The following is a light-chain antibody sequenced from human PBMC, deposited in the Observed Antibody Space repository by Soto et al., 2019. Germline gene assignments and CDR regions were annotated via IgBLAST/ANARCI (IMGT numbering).Light chain of an antibody. CDR3: QQYITWPIT. J-gene: IGKJ5*01. CDR1: QSVSSN. Sequence: EIVMTQSPATLSVSPGERGTLSCRASQSVSSNLAWYQQRPGQAPRLLIFAASTRAPGIPARFGGSGSGTEFALTISNLQSEDFAVDYCQQYITWPITFGQGTRLEIK. CDR2: AAS. V-gene: IGKV3-15*01.